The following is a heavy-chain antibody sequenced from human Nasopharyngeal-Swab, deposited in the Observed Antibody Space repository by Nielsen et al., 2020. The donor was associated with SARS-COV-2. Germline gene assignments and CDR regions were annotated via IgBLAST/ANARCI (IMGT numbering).Heavy chain of an antibody. Sequence: GESLKISCAASGITFNDFYMNWIRQAPGKGPEWVSYISSGGVTIYYADSVKGRFTISRDNAKNSLYLQMNSLRDEDTAVYYCATDTAMVISTAFYYYYGMDVWGQGTTVTVSS. CDR2: ISSGGVTI. D-gene: IGHD5-18*01. J-gene: IGHJ6*02. CDR1: GITFNDFY. CDR3: ATDTAMVISTAFYYYYGMDV. V-gene: IGHV3-11*04.